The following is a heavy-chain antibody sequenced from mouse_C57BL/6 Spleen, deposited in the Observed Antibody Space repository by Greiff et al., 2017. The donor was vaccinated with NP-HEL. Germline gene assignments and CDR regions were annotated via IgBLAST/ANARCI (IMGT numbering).Heavy chain of an antibody. J-gene: IGHJ1*03. CDR3: ARRDMGYYGSSWYFEV. CDR1: GYTFTSYW. V-gene: IGHV1-64*01. Sequence: VQLQQPGAELVKPGASVKLSCKASGYTFTSYWMHWVKQRPGQGLEWIGMIHPNSGSTNYNEKFKSKATLTVDKSSSTAYMQLSSLTSEDSAVYYCARRDMGYYGSSWYFEVWGTGTTVTVSS. D-gene: IGHD1-1*01. CDR2: IHPNSGST.